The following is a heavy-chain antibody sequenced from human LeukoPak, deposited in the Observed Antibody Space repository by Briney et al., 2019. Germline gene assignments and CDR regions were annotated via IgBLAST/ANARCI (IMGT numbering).Heavy chain of an antibody. J-gene: IGHJ4*02. V-gene: IGHV4-28*05. Sequence: SETLSFTCAVSGYSISSRNWWGWIRQPPGKGLEWIGYIHPDGRIHYNPSLKSRVSMSLDTSKNQFSLKLTSVTAVDTAVYYCARNPEIAAFEDWGQGTLVTASA. CDR1: GYSISSRNW. CDR3: ARNPEIAAFED. CDR2: IHPDGRI. D-gene: IGHD1-14*01.